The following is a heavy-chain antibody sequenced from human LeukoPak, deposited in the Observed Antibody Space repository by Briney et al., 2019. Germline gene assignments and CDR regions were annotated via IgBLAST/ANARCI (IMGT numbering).Heavy chain of an antibody. V-gene: IGHV3-33*01. CDR1: GFTFSTHG. J-gene: IGHJ6*02. Sequence: PGRSLRLSCAASGFTFSTHGMYWVRQAPGQGLDWVAVIWYDGSNTYYADSVKGRFTISRDNSKNTLSLQMNSLRAEDTAVYYCASAAHRAGAVHYGLDVWGQGTTVTVSS. CDR2: IWYDGSNT. CDR3: ASAAHRAGAVHYGLDV. D-gene: IGHD1-26*01.